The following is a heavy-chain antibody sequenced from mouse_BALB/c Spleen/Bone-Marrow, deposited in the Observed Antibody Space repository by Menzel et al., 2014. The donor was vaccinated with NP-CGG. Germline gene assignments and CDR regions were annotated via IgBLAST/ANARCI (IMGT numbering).Heavy chain of an antibody. V-gene: IGHV14-3*02. CDR2: IYPANGDT. Sequence: VQLQQSGAGLVKPGASVKLSCTASGFNIKDTYMHWVKQRPEQGLEWIGRIYPANGDTKYDPKFQGKATITADTSSNTAYLQLSSLTSEDTAVYYCARYGNGLMDYWGQGTSVTVSS. CDR1: GFNIKDTY. J-gene: IGHJ4*01. D-gene: IGHD2-1*01. CDR3: ARYGNGLMDY.